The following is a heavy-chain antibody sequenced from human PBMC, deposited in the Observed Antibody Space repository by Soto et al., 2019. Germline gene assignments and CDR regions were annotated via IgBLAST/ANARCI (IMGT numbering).Heavy chain of an antibody. CDR2: ISYYGNYK. D-gene: IGHD1-26*01. J-gene: IGHJ4*02. CDR1: GFTFNDYA. V-gene: IGHV3-30*18. CDR3: AKARVGTTHFEY. Sequence: QVHLVESGGGVVQPGRSLRLSCSASGFTFNDYAMHWVRQAPGKGLEWVSFISYYGNYKYYADSVEGRFTISRDTSKNPLYLQMNSLRPEDTAVYFCAKARVGTTHFEYWGQGTLVTASS.